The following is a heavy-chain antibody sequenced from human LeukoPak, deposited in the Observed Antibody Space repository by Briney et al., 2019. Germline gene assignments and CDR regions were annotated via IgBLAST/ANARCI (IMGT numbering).Heavy chain of an antibody. CDR2: IKSKTDGGTT. Sequence: GGSLRLSCAASGFTVSSNYMGWVRQAPGRGLEWVGRIKSKTDGGTTDYAAPVKGRFTISRDDSKNTLYLQMNSLKTEDTAVYYCTTEVGEGYCSSTSCYYYFDYWGQGTLVTVSS. CDR3: TTEVGEGYCSSTSCYYYFDY. J-gene: IGHJ4*02. V-gene: IGHV3-15*01. D-gene: IGHD2-2*01. CDR1: GFTVSSNY.